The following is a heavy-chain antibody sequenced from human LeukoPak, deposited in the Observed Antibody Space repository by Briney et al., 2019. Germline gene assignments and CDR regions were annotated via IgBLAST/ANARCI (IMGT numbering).Heavy chain of an antibody. CDR2: IHYTGKT. CDR1: GGSISSYY. D-gene: IGHD6-13*01. CDR3: ARFVGSSWLGFDI. J-gene: IGHJ3*02. Sequence: PSETLSLTCPVSGGSISSYYWSWIRQPPWKGLAWIGLIHYTGKTNYNPSLKSRVTISGDTSKKQFSLKLTSVTAADTAVYYCARFVGSSWLGFDIWGQGSMVTVSS. V-gene: IGHV4-59*01.